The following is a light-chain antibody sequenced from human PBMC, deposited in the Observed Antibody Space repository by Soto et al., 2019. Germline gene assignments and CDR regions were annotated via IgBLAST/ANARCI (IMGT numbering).Light chain of an antibody. V-gene: IGKV3-20*01. J-gene: IGKJ3*01. CDR3: QQYGSAPPT. Sequence: PGERATLSCRASQSIASSHLAWYRQKPGQTPRLLIYDASSRATGIPDRISGSGSGTDFTLTISRLEPEDFAGYYCQQYGSAPPTSGPGTKVDIK. CDR2: DAS. CDR1: QSIASSH.